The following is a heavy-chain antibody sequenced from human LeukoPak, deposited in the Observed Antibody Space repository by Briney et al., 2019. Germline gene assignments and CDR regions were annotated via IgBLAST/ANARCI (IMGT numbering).Heavy chain of an antibody. Sequence: SSQTLSLTCTVSGGSISSGDYYWSWIRQPPGKGLEWIGYIYYSGSTYYDPSLKSRVTISVDTSKNQFSLKLSSVTAADTAVYYCARAYYYGSGEIDYWGQGTLVTVSS. V-gene: IGHV4-30-4*01. CDR1: GGSISSGDYY. J-gene: IGHJ4*02. CDR3: ARAYYYGSGEIDY. D-gene: IGHD3-10*01. CDR2: IYYSGST.